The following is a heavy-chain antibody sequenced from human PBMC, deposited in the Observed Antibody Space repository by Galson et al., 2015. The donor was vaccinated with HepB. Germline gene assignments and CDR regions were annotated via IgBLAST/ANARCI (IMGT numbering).Heavy chain of an antibody. Sequence: SLRLSCAASGFTFSSYSMNWVRQAPGKGLEWVSSISSSSSCIYYADSVKGRFTISRDNAKNSLYLQMNSLRAEDTAVYYCARGGQRGTLFDPWGQGTLVTVSS. V-gene: IGHV3-21*01. CDR3: ARGGQRGTLFDP. CDR2: ISSSSSCI. CDR1: GFTFSSYS. D-gene: IGHD6-25*01. J-gene: IGHJ5*02.